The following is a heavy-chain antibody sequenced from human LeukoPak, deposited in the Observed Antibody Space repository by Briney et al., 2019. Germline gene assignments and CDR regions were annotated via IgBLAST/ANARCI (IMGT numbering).Heavy chain of an antibody. Sequence: GGSLRLSCAASGFTFSSYWMSWVRQAPGKGLEWVAVISYDGSNKYYADSVKGRFTISRDNSKNTLYLQMNSLRDDDTAVYYCARDPSDGTKAFDDWGQGTLATVSS. CDR2: ISYDGSNK. J-gene: IGHJ4*02. CDR3: ARDPSDGTKAFDD. V-gene: IGHV3-30-3*01. CDR1: GFTFSSYW.